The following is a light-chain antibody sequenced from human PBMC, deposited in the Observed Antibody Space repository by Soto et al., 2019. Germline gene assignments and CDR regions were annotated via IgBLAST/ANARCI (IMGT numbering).Light chain of an antibody. CDR3: QKYNNRPPDFT. CDR1: QSVSSN. J-gene: IGKJ3*01. V-gene: IGKV3-15*01. CDR2: GVS. Sequence: EIVMTQSPATLSVSPGERATLSCRASQSVSSNLAWYQQKPGQAPRLLIYGVSTRATGIPARFSGSGSGTEFNLTISSLQYEDFAVYYCQKYNNRPPDFTFGPGTKVDIK.